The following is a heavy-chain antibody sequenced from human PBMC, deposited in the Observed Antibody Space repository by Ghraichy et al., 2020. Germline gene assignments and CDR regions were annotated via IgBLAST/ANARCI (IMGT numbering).Heavy chain of an antibody. J-gene: IGHJ4*02. CDR1: GGSISSYY. Sequence: SETLSLTCTVSGGSISSYYWSWIRQPAGKGLEWIGRIYTSGSTNYNPSLKSRVTMSVDTSKNQFSLKLSSVTAADTAVYYCATRSDLEYSSPFDYWGQGTLVTVSS. D-gene: IGHD6-13*01. CDR3: ATRSDLEYSSPFDY. CDR2: IYTSGST. V-gene: IGHV4-4*07.